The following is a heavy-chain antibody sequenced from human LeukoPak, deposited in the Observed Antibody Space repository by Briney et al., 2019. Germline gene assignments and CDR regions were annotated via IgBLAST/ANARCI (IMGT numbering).Heavy chain of an antibody. Sequence: SETLSLTCTVSGGSISSGDYYWSWIRQPPGKGLEWIGYIYYSGSTYYNPSLKSRVTISVDTSKNQFSLKLSSVTAADTAVYYCASSSSSSRYFDYWGQGTLVTVSS. D-gene: IGHD6-13*01. CDR2: IYYSGST. V-gene: IGHV4-30-4*01. CDR3: ASSSSSSRYFDY. J-gene: IGHJ4*02. CDR1: GGSISSGDYY.